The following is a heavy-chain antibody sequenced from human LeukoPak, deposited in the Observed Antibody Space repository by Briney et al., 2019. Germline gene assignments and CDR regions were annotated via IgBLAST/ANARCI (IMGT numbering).Heavy chain of an antibody. D-gene: IGHD3-16*01. J-gene: IGHJ4*02. V-gene: IGHV4-59*12. CDR1: GGSISNYY. CDR3: ARXWGTXXFDY. Sequence: SETLSLTCTVSGGSISNYYWSWIRQPPGKGLEWIGYIYYSGSTNYNPSLKSRVTMSVDTSKNQFSLKLSSVTAADTAVYYCARXWGTXXFDYWGQGTLVTVSS. CDR2: IYYSGST.